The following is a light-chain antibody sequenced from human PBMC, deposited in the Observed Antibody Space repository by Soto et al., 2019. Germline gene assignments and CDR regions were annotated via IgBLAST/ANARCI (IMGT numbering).Light chain of an antibody. V-gene: IGKV1-33*01. CDR1: QDIANY. Sequence: DIQMTQSPSSLSASVGDRVTITCQASQDIANYLNWYQQKAGRAPKFRIYDASNLETGVPSRFSGSGSGTDFTLTISSLQPEDIATYYCQQYDNLPLTFGGGTKVDIK. CDR3: QQYDNLPLT. CDR2: DAS. J-gene: IGKJ4*01.